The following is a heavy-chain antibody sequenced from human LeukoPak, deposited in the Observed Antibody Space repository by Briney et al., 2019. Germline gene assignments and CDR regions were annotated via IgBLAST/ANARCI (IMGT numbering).Heavy chain of an antibody. CDR2: MSYDGSNK. D-gene: IGHD4-17*01. CDR1: GFTFSSYA. CDR3: ANLYYGDYRAAFDI. Sequence: GGSLRLSCAASGFTFSSYAMHWVRQAPGKGLEWVAVMSYDGSNKYYADSVKGRFTISRDNSKNTLYLQMNSLRAEDTAVYYCANLYYGDYRAAFDIWGQGTMVTVSS. J-gene: IGHJ3*02. V-gene: IGHV3-30-3*01.